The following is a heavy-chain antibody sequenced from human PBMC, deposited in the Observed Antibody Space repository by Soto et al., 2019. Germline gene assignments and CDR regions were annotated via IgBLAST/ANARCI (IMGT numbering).Heavy chain of an antibody. J-gene: IGHJ5*02. CDR1: GYTFTSYA. CDR2: INAGNGNT. Sequence: ASVKVSCKASGYTFTSYAMHWVRQAPGQRLEWMGWINAGNGNTKYSQKFQGRVTITRDTSASTAYMELSSLRSEDTAVYYCARRLRGSSSSGSILQNNNWFDPWGQGTLVTVSS. V-gene: IGHV1-3*01. CDR3: ARRLRGSSSSGSILQNNNWFDP. D-gene: IGHD6-6*01.